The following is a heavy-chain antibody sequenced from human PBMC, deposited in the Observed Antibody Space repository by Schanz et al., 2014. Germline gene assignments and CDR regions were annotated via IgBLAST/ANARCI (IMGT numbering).Heavy chain of an antibody. D-gene: IGHD4-17*01. CDR1: GFTFSDYY. Sequence: QVQLVESGGGLVKPGGSLRLSCAASGFTFSDYYMSWIRQAPGKGLEWVSYIDGKSTTVYYADSVKGRFTVSRDNARNSLNLHMNTLGAEDTAVYYCARDGDRFYHNYYRAVWGKGPTDTVSS. J-gene: IGHJ6*03. CDR2: IDGKSTTV. CDR3: ARDGDRFYHNYYRAV. V-gene: IGHV3-11*04.